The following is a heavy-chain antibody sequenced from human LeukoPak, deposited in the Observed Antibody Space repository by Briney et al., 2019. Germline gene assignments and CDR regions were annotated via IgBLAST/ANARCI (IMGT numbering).Heavy chain of an antibody. CDR3: AKWKYSNSGIDDY. J-gene: IGHJ4*02. D-gene: IGHD6-6*01. CDR2: ISGSGGST. V-gene: IGHV3-23*01. Sequence: GGSLRLLCAASGFTFSSYAMSWVREAPGKGLEWVSAISGSGGSTYYADSVKGRFTISRDNSKNTLYLQMNSLRAEDTAVYYCAKWKYSNSGIDDYWGQGTLVTVSS. CDR1: GFTFSSYA.